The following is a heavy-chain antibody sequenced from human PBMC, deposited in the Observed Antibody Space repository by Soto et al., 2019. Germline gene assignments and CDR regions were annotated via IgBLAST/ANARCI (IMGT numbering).Heavy chain of an antibody. CDR2: IKSKIDGGTT. CDR3: TINQPHPYDL. V-gene: IGHV3-15*07. CDR1: GFTFTRAW. Sequence: GGSLRLSCAASGFTFTRAWMDWVRQAPGKGLEWVGRIKSKIDGGTTDYAAPVKGRFTISRDDSKNTLYLQINSLKTEDTGVYYCTINQPHPYDLWGQGTMVTVSS. J-gene: IGHJ3*01.